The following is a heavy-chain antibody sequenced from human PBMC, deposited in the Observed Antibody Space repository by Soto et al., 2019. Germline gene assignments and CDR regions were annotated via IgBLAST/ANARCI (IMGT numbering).Heavy chain of an antibody. D-gene: IGHD2-15*01. CDR3: VRNYCSGGRCYYYYGMDV. CDR2: IIPIFGTA. Sequence: SVKVSCKASGGTFSSYAISWVRQAPGQGLEWMGGIIPIFGTANYAQNFQGRVTITADESTSTAYMELSSLRSEDTAVYYCVRNYCSGGRCYYYYGMDVWGQGTTVTVSS. V-gene: IGHV1-69*13. J-gene: IGHJ6*02. CDR1: GGTFSSYA.